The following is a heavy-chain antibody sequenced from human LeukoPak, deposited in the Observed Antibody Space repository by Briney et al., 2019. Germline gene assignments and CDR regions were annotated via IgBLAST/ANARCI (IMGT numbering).Heavy chain of an antibody. Sequence: PGGSLRLSCAASGFTFDDYAMHWVRQAPGKGLEWVSGISWNSGSIGYADSVKGRFTNSRDNAKNSLYLQMNSLRAEDTALYYCAKDISYGGIYYFDYWGQGTLVTVSS. CDR3: AKDISYGGIYYFDY. J-gene: IGHJ4*02. V-gene: IGHV3-9*01. D-gene: IGHD4-23*01. CDR1: GFTFDDYA. CDR2: ISWNSGSI.